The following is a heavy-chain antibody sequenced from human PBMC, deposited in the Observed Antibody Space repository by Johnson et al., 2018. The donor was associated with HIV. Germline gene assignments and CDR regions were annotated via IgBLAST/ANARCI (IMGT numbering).Heavy chain of an antibody. CDR1: GFTFSNAW. CDR2: INSKTDGGTT. Sequence: VPLVEPGGGLVKPGGSPRLSCAASGFTFSNAWMSWVRQAPGKGLEWVGRINSKTDGGTTDYAAPVKGRFTISRDDSKNTLYLQMNSLKIEDTAVYYCTTGQLGGAFDIWGQGTMVTVSS. J-gene: IGHJ3*02. CDR3: TTGQLGGAFDI. D-gene: IGHD6-13*01. V-gene: IGHV3-15*01.